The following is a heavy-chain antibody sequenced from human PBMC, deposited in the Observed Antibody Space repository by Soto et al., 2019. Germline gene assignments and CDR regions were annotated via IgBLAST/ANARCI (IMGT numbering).Heavy chain of an antibody. Sequence: QVQLVQSGPEVKKPGASVKVSCKASAYTFTTYGISWVRQAPGQGLEWMGWLSGYNGQTNYPQKFRGRVTLTTDTSTSPAYMEMRSLRSDDTAMYYCARDNRKELWVEGLNAMDVWGQGTTVTVSS. CDR3: ARDNRKELWVEGLNAMDV. CDR1: AYTFTTYG. J-gene: IGHJ6*02. D-gene: IGHD3-10*01. CDR2: LSGYNGQT. V-gene: IGHV1-18*04.